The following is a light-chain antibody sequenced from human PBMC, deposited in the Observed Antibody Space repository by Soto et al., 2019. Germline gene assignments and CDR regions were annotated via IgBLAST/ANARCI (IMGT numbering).Light chain of an antibody. CDR1: QSISTY. CDR2: DVS. CDR3: QRRSDWMVT. J-gene: IGKJ1*01. Sequence: EIVLTQSPATLSLSPGEGATLSCRASQSISTYLAWYQQKPGQAPRLLIYDVSTRAPGIPTRFSGSGSGTDFTLTISSLDPEDFAVYYCQRRSDWMVTFGQGTKVEIK. V-gene: IGKV3-11*01.